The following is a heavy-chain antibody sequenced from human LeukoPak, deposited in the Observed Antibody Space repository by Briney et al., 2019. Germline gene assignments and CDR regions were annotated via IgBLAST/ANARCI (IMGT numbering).Heavy chain of an antibody. D-gene: IGHD3-3*01. CDR3: ARDKGTIFGVAPLGMDV. J-gene: IGHJ6*02. CDR2: INPKSGGT. V-gene: IGHV1-2*02. Sequence: ASVKVSCKASGYSFTDYYMHWVRQAPGQGLEWMGWINPKSGGTNYAQKFQGRVTMTRDTSISTAYMELSRLRSDDTALYYCARDKGTIFGVAPLGMDVWGQGTTVTVSS. CDR1: GYSFTDYY.